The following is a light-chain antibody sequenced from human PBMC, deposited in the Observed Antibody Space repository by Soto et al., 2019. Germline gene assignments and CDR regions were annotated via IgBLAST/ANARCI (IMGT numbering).Light chain of an antibody. Sequence: EIVLTQSPGTLSLSPGERATLSCRASQSVSSSYLAWYQQKPGQAPRLLIYGASSRATGIPDRFSGSGSGPNFTLTISRLAPKDFAVYYCQQYGSSPPDTFGQGTKLEIK. CDR3: QQYGSSPPDT. CDR1: QSVSSSY. J-gene: IGKJ2*01. CDR2: GAS. V-gene: IGKV3-20*01.